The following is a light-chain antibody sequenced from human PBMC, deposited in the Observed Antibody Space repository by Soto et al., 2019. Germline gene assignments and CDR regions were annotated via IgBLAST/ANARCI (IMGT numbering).Light chain of an antibody. CDR2: DAS. Sequence: DIQMTQSPSTLSASVGDRVTITCRASQSISGWLAWYQQKPGKAPKLLIYDASYLESGVPSRFSGSGSGTEFTLTISSLQPDDFATYYCQQYNSYSTFGQGTKV. V-gene: IGKV1-5*01. J-gene: IGKJ1*01. CDR3: QQYNSYST. CDR1: QSISGW.